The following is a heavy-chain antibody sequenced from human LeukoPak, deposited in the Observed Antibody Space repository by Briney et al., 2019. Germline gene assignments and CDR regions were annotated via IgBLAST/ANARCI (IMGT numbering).Heavy chain of an antibody. Sequence: SETLSLTCTVSGDSISSYHWSWIRQPPGKGLEWLGYIYYSGSTNYNPSLKSRVTISVDTSKNQFSLKLSSVTAADTAVYYCARDSYYYDSSGYPYYYYYMDVWGKGTTVTVSS. D-gene: IGHD3-22*01. J-gene: IGHJ6*03. CDR1: GDSISSYH. CDR2: IYYSGST. CDR3: ARDSYYYDSSGYPYYYYYMDV. V-gene: IGHV4-59*01.